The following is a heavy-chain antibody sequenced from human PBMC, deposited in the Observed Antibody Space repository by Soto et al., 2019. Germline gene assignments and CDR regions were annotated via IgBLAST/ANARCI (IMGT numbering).Heavy chain of an antibody. J-gene: IGHJ4*02. Sequence: SETLSLTCAVYGGSFSGYYWTWIRQPPEKGLEWIGEINHSGSTTQNPSLRSRVSISVFRSKNQFSLRLRPVTAADTAVYYCARGISGMGAGAGDAHYKDFFDSWSLGTLVTVSS. CDR1: GGSFSGYY. CDR3: ARGISGMGAGAGDAHYKDFFDS. D-gene: IGHD1-26*01. V-gene: IGHV4-34*01. CDR2: INHSGST.